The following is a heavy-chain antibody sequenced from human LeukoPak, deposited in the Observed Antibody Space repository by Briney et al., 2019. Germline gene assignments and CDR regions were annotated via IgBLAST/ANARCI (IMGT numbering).Heavy chain of an antibody. Sequence: GSLRLSCAVSGFTFCGFWMSWSRQAPGKGLEWVASINSDGSEGYYADVVKGRFTISRDNAKNSLYLQINSLRAEDTAVYYCARSSYSSSSSVWGQGTMVTVSS. V-gene: IGHV3-7*03. J-gene: IGHJ3*01. CDR3: ARSSYSSSSSV. CDR1: GFTFCGFW. D-gene: IGHD6-6*01. CDR2: INSDGSEG.